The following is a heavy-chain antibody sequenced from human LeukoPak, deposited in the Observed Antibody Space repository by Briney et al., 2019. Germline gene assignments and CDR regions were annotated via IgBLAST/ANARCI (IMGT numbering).Heavy chain of an antibody. V-gene: IGHV4-61*02. CDR1: GGSVSSGSYY. Sequence: PPETLSLTCTVSGGSVSSGSYYWSWIRQPAGKGLEWIGRIYTSGSTNYNPSLKSRVTISVDTSKNQFSLKLSSVTAADTAVYYCARSVIYYYDSSGSHEYFDLWGRGTLVAVSS. CDR2: IYTSGST. J-gene: IGHJ2*01. CDR3: ARSVIYYYDSSGSHEYFDL. D-gene: IGHD3-22*01.